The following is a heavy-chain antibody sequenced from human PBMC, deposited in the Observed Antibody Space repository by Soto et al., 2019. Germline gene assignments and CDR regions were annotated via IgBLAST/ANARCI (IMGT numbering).Heavy chain of an antibody. V-gene: IGHV4-59*01. CDR2: IHPFGDT. CDR1: GGSISSYY. Sequence: SETLSLTCSVSGGSISSYYCSWTRQPPEKGLEWIGEIHPFGDTNYNPALSNRVTISVDTSKNQFSLKLSSVTAADTAVYYCARDRRAAAVGSRAPPHYYYYYGMDVWGQGTTVTVSS. J-gene: IGHJ6*02. CDR3: ARDRRAAAVGSRAPPHYYYYYGMDV. D-gene: IGHD6-13*01.